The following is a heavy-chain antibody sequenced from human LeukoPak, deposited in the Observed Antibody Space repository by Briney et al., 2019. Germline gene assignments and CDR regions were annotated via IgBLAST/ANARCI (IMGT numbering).Heavy chain of an antibody. CDR1: GYSISSNNW. CDR2: IYYSGST. J-gene: IGHJ4*02. D-gene: IGHD6-19*01. CDR3: ARHSSSGWYDVDH. Sequence: SDTLSLTCAVSGYSISSNNWWGWIRRSPGKGLEWIGYIYYSGSTYYNPSLKSRVTMSVDTSKNQFSLKVNSVTAVDTAVYYCARHSSSGWYDVDHWGQGTLVTVSS. V-gene: IGHV4-28*01.